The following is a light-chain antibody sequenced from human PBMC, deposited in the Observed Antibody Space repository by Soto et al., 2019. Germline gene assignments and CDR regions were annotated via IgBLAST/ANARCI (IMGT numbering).Light chain of an antibody. CDR2: PAS. Sequence: DIHLTQSPSFLSASVGDRVNVTGRASQALSTYLAWFHQKPGKAPQLLVFPASTLQGGIPSRFSGRGYGTEFSLTIRSLQPEEFATYYCQQRRTYPYPFGQGTQLDSK. J-gene: IGKJ2*01. CDR1: QALSTY. CDR3: QQRRTYPYP. V-gene: IGKV1-9*01.